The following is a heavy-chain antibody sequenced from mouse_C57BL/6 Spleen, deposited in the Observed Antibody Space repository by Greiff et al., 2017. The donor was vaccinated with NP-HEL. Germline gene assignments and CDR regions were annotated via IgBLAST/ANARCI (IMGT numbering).Heavy chain of an antibody. D-gene: IGHD2-1*01. CDR3: AREGTIYYGNLYYAMDY. CDR2: INPNNGGT. J-gene: IGHJ4*01. Sequence: EVQLVESGPELVKPGASVKMSCKASGYTFTDYNMHWVKQSHGKSLEWIGYINPNNGGTSYNQKFKGKATLTVNKSSSTAYMELRSLTSEDSAVYYCAREGTIYYGNLYYAMDYWGQGTSVTVSS. CDR1: GYTFTDYN. V-gene: IGHV1-22*01.